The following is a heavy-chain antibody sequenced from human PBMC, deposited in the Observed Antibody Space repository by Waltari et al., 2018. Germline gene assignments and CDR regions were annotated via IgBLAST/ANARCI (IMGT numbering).Heavy chain of an antibody. J-gene: IGHJ4*02. V-gene: IGHV5-51*03. CDR1: GYSFTSYW. CDR2: IYPVYSDT. Sequence: EVQLVQSGAEVKKPGESLKISCKGSGYSFTSYWIGWVRQMPGKGLEWMGIIYPVYSDTRYIPSFQGQVTMSADKSIRTAYLQWSSLKASDTAMYYCARAAGSSWYFYFDYWGQGTLVTVSS. D-gene: IGHD6-13*01. CDR3: ARAAGSSWYFYFDY.